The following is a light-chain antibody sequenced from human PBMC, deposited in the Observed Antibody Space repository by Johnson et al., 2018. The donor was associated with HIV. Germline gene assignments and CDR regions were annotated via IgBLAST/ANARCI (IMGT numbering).Light chain of an antibody. Sequence: QPVLTQPPSVSAAPGQTVTISCSGSSSNVGSSFVSWYRQVPGTAPKLLIYDNNKRPSGIPDRFSASKSGTSATLGITGLQTGDEADYYCGTLDSSLSAYVFGTGTKVTVL. J-gene: IGLJ1*01. CDR2: DNN. CDR3: GTLDSSLSAYV. CDR1: SSNVGSSF. V-gene: IGLV1-51*01.